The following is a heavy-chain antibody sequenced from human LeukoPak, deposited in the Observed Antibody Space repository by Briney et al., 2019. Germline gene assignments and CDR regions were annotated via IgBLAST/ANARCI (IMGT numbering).Heavy chain of an antibody. Sequence: QAGGSLRLSCAASGFAFSSFAMGWVRQSPGKGLEWLSTINGGGNTTFYADSVKGRFTISRDNSKNTLYLHMDGLRPDDTAIYYCTKELHVAVAVADYYYFYMDVWGRGTAVSVFS. CDR2: INGGGNTT. CDR3: TKELHVAVAVADYYYFYMDV. J-gene: IGHJ6*03. CDR1: GFAFSSFA. D-gene: IGHD6-19*01. V-gene: IGHV3-23*01.